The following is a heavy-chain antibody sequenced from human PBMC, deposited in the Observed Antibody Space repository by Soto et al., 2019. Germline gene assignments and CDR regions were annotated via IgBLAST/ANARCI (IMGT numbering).Heavy chain of an antibody. J-gene: IGHJ5*02. V-gene: IGHV1-69*12. D-gene: IGHD3-22*01. CDR2: IVTMLATA. CDR3: ARTFRFERSVYYDNWFDP. CDR1: GGNFSSNV. Sequence: QAQLAQYGTEVKKPGSSVKVSCRASGGNFSSNVIRWLRQAPGEGLEWMGGIVTMLATANYEQKFQGRVTISADESTITAYMELSSPRSEDTAVYFFARTFRFERSVYYDNWFDPWGQGNRVTVSS.